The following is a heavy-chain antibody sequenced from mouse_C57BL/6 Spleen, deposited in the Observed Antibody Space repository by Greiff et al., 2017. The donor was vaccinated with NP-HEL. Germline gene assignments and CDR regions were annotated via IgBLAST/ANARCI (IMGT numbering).Heavy chain of an antibody. D-gene: IGHD1-1*01. V-gene: IGHV1-69*01. CDR2: IDPSDSYT. J-gene: IGHJ2*01. CDR3: ARTTVVGGNYFDY. CDR1: GYTFTSYW. Sequence: QVQLQQPGAELVMPGASVKLSCKASGYTFTSYWMHWVKQRPGQGLEWIGEIDPSDSYTNYNQKFKGKSTLTVDKSSSTAYMQLSSLTSEDSAVYYCARTTVVGGNYFDYWGQGTTLTVSS.